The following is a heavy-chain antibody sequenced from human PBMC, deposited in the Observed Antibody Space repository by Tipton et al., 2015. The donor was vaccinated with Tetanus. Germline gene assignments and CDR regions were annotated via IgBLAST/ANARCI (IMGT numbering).Heavy chain of an antibody. CDR2: ISSSSRYL. D-gene: IGHD2-21*02. Sequence: SLRLSCAASGFTLSRYTLNGVRQAPGKGLEWVSSISSSSRYLYYADSVKGRFTISRDNAKNSLYLQMISLRAEDTAVYSCARGMAEASNCGGDCYSDYWGQGTLVTVSS. V-gene: IGHV3-21*01. CDR1: GFTLSRYT. J-gene: IGHJ4*02. CDR3: ARGMAEASNCGGDCYSDY.